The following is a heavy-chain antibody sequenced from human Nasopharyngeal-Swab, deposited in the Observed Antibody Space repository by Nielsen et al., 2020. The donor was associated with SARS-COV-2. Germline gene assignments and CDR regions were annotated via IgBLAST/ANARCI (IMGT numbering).Heavy chain of an antibody. CDR3: ARVGWWFHYYFDY. CDR1: GLTFTNSW. CDR2: IKQDGSEK. J-gene: IGHJ4*02. V-gene: IGHV3-7*01. D-gene: IGHD2-15*01. Sequence: GESLKISCAASGLTFTNSWMSWVRQAPGKGLEWVANIKQDGSEKSYVDSVKGRFTISRGNAKNSLYLQMNSLRAEDTAVYYCARVGWWFHYYFDYWGQGTLATVSS.